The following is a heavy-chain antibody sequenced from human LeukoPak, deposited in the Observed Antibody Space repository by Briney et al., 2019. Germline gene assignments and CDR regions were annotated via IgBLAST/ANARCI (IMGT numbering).Heavy chain of an antibody. D-gene: IGHD2-8*01. Sequence: GGSLRLSCAASGFTFSSYGIHWVRQAPGKGLEWVAVIWYDGSNKYYADSVKGRFTISRDNSKNTLYLQMNSLRAEDTAVYYCAKGFPYCTNGVCPYYFDYGGQGTLVTVSS. J-gene: IGHJ4*02. CDR3: AKGFPYCTNGVCPYYFDY. CDR2: IWYDGSNK. V-gene: IGHV3-33*06. CDR1: GFTFSSYG.